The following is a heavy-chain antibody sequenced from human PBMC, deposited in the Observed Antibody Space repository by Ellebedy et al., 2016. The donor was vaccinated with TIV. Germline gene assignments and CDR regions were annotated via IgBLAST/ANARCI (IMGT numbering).Heavy chain of an antibody. J-gene: IGHJ4*02. CDR3: ARTGYDFGLFDH. CDR2: INPVSGSA. Sequence: ASVKVSCKASGYDFTSHFMNWVRQAPGQGPEWIGLINPVSGSASFAQTFRDRVTLTSDASTSTFYMELSRLRSEDTAIYYCARTGYDFGLFDHWGQGSLVTVSS. D-gene: IGHD3-10*01. CDR1: GYDFTSHF. V-gene: IGHV1-46*01.